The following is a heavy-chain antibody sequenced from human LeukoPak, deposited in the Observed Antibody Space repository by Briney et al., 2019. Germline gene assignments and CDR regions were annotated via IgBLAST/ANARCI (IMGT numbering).Heavy chain of an antibody. J-gene: IGHJ4*02. CDR2: INRSGTT. Sequence: SETLSLTCAVSGGIFNGYYWSWIRQAPGKGLEWIGEINRSGTTNYNPTLKSRGTILVDTSKSQVSLKLTSVTAADTPVYSCARLVGSLDLLGRIDYWGQGTLVTVSS. V-gene: IGHV4-34*01. D-gene: IGHD2-8*02. CDR1: GGIFNGYY. CDR3: ARLVGSLDLLGRIDY.